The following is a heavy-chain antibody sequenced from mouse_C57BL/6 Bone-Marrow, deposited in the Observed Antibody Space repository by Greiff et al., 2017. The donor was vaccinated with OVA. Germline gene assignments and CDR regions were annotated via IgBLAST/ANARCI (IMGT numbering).Heavy chain of an antibody. D-gene: IGHD3-2*02. CDR3: ARSLDSSGYDAMDY. Sequence: VQLQQSGAELARPGASVKLSCKASGYTFTSYGISWVQQSPGQGLEWIGAIYPRGGNTYYNEKVKGKATLTADKSSSTAYMELRSLTSEDSAVYYCARSLDSSGYDAMDYWGQGTSVTVSS. J-gene: IGHJ4*01. CDR2: IYPRGGNT. V-gene: IGHV1-81*01. CDR1: GYTFTSYG.